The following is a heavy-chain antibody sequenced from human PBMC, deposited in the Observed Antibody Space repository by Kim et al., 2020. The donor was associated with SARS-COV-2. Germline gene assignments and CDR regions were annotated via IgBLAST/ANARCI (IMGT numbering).Heavy chain of an antibody. V-gene: IGHV3-66*01. CDR1: GFTVSSNY. CDR3: ARGGYSYGYYDYGMDV. CDR2: IYSGGST. J-gene: IGHJ6*02. Sequence: GGSLRLSCAASGFTVSSNYMSWVRQAPGKGLEWVSVIYSGGSTYYADSVKGRFTISRDNSKNTLYLQMNSLRAEDTAVYYCARGGYSYGYYDYGMDVWGQGTTVTVSS. D-gene: IGHD5-18*01.